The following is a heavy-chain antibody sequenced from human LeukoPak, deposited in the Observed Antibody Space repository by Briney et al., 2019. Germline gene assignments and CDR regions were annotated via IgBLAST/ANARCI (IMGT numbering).Heavy chain of an antibody. V-gene: IGHV1-69*05. CDR3: ASGEPNWNYVLMDV. J-gene: IGHJ6*03. Sequence: GASVKVSCKASGGTFSSYAISWVRQAPGQGLEWMGRIIPIFGTANYAQKFQGRVTITTDASTSTAYMELSSLRSEDTAVYYCASGEPNWNYVLMDVWGEGTTVTVSS. CDR1: GGTFSSYA. CDR2: IIPIFGTA. D-gene: IGHD1-7*01.